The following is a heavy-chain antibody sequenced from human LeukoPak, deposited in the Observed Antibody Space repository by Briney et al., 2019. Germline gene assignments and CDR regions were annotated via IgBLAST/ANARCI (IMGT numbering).Heavy chain of an antibody. Sequence: GRSLRLSCAASGFTFSSYAMHWVRQAPGKGLEWVAVISYDGSNKYYADSVKGRFTISRDNSKNTLYLQMNSLRAEDTAVYYCATSSGIAVAPRPGDYWGQGTLVAVSS. CDR3: ATSSGIAVAPRPGDY. CDR2: ISYDGSNK. D-gene: IGHD6-19*01. V-gene: IGHV3-30-3*01. J-gene: IGHJ4*02. CDR1: GFTFSSYA.